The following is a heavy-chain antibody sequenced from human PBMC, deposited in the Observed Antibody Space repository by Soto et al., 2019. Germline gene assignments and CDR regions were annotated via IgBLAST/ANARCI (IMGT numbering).Heavy chain of an antibody. CDR2: INAGNGNT. CDR1: GYTFTSYA. D-gene: IGHD4-17*01. J-gene: IGHJ3*02. CDR3: ARDLSGDYVAFDI. Sequence: ASVKVSCKASGYTFTSYAMHWVRQAPGQRLEWMGWINAGNGNTKYSQKFQGRVTITRDTSASTAYMELSSLRSEDTAVYYCARDLSGDYVAFDIWGQGTMVTVSS. V-gene: IGHV1-3*01.